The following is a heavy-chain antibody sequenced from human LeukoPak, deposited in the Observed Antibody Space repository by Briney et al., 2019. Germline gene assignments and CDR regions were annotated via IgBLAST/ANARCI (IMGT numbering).Heavy chain of an antibody. J-gene: IGHJ6*03. V-gene: IGHV3-7*04. CDR1: GFTFSTYL. D-gene: IGHD3-10*01. CDR2: IKQDGSEK. Sequence: PGGSLRLSCAASGFTFSTYLMSWVRQAPGKGLEWVANIKQDGSEKYYVDSVKGRFTISRDNAKNSLFLQMNSLRAEDTAVYYCARALRGSVYYMDVWGKGTTVTVSS. CDR3: ARALRGSVYYMDV.